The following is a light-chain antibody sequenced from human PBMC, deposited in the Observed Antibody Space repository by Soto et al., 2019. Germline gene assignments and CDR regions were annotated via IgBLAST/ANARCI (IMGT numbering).Light chain of an antibody. CDR3: SSYTSSRSWV. Sequence: QSVLTQPASVSGTPGQSITISCTGTSSDVGGYNYVSWFQQYPGKGPKLVIYEVSNRPSGVSHRFSGSKSGNTASLTISGLQAEDEADYHCSSYTSSRSWVFGGGTKLTVL. V-gene: IGLV2-14*01. J-gene: IGLJ3*02. CDR1: SSDVGGYNY. CDR2: EVS.